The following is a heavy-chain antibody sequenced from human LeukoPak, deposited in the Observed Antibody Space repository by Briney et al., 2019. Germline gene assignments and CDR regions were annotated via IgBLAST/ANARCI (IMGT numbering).Heavy chain of an antibody. Sequence: PGGSLRLSYAASGFTFSSYGMHWVRQAPGKGLEWVAVIWYDGSNKYYADSVKGRFTISRDNSKNTLYLQMNSLRAEDAAVYYCAKDPRGSYSRDYYYYMDVWGKGTTVTVSS. CDR2: IWYDGSNK. CDR3: AKDPRGSYSRDYYYYMDV. D-gene: IGHD1-26*01. CDR1: GFTFSSYG. J-gene: IGHJ6*03. V-gene: IGHV3-33*06.